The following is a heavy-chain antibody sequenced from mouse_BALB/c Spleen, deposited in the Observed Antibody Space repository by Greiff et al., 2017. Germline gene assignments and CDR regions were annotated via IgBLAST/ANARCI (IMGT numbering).Heavy chain of an antibody. Sequence: VQLQQSGPGLVQPSQTLSLTCTVSGFSFTSYGVHWVRQPPGKGLEWLGVIWAGGSTNYNSALMSRLSIRKDNSTSQVFLNMNSLQTDDTAMYYCARESDDGYYGFAYWGQGTLVTVSA. D-gene: IGHD2-3*01. CDR3: ARESDDGYYGFAY. CDR1: GFSFTSYG. V-gene: IGHV2-9*02. J-gene: IGHJ3*01. CDR2: IWAGGST.